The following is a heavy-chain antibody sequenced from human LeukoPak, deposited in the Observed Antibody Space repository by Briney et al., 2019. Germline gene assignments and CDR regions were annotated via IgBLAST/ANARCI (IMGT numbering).Heavy chain of an antibody. V-gene: IGHV4-39*01. Sequence: KPSETLSLTCTVSGDSISNSDYYWGWIRQPPGKGLEWIALINYSGRTFYNPSLRSRVTISVDMSKNQFSLNLNSMTAADTAVYYCARRRKDLNWFDPWGQGTLVTVSS. J-gene: IGHJ5*02. CDR2: INYSGRT. CDR3: ARRRKDLNWFDP. CDR1: GDSISNSDYY.